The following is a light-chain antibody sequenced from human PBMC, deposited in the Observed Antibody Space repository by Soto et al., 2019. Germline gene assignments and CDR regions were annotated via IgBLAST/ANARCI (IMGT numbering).Light chain of an antibody. CDR3: CSYAGSYTYV. CDR1: SSDVGGYNY. V-gene: IGLV2-11*01. J-gene: IGLJ1*01. CDR2: DVS. Sequence: QSALTQPRSESGSPGQSVTISCTGTSSDVGGYNYVSWYQQHPGKAPKCIIYDVSKRPSGVPDRFSGSKSGNTASLTISGLQAEDEADYYCCSYAGSYTYVFGTGTKLTVL.